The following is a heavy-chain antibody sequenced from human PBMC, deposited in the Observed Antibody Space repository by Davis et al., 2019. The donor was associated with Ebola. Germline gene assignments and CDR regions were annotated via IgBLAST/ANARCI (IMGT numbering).Heavy chain of an antibody. CDR3: ARLDSSYYDFWSGYFCDI. D-gene: IGHD3-3*01. CDR1: GYSFTSYW. J-gene: IGHJ3*02. V-gene: IGHV5-10-1*01. Sequence: GESLKISCKGSGYSFTSYWISWVRQMPGKGLEWMGRIDPSDSYTNYSPSFQGHVTISADKSISTAYLQWSSLKASDTAMYYCARLDSSYYDFWSGYFCDIWGQGTMVTVSS. CDR2: IDPSDSYT.